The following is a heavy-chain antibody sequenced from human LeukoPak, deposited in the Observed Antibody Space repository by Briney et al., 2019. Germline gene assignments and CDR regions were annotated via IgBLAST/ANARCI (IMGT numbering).Heavy chain of an antibody. Sequence: GGSLRLSCAASGFTFSSYTMSWVRQAPGKGLRSVSAVSGSGSITSRSDSVRGRFTISRDNSKSTLYLQMNSLRAEDTAVYYCANLGLDSLDVWGQGTTVTVSS. CDR2: VSGSGSIT. D-gene: IGHD3/OR15-3a*01. CDR1: GFTFSSYT. CDR3: ANLGLDSLDV. J-gene: IGHJ6*02. V-gene: IGHV3-23*01.